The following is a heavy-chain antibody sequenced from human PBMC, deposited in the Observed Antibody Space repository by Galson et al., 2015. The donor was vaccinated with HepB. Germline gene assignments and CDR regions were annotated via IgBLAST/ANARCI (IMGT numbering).Heavy chain of an antibody. CDR3: AREMKPRYNWNDLRPVSYAFDI. Sequence: SLRLSCAASGFTFSSYAMHWVRQAPGKGLEWVAVISYDGSNKYYADSVKGRFTISRDNSKNTLYLQMNSLRAEDTAVYYCAREMKPRYNWNDLRPVSYAFDIWGQGTMVTVSS. V-gene: IGHV3-30*04. J-gene: IGHJ3*02. CDR2: ISYDGSNK. D-gene: IGHD1-20*01. CDR1: GFTFSSYA.